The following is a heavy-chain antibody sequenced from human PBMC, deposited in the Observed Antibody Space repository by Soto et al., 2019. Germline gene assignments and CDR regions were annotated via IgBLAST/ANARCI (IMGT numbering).Heavy chain of an antibody. J-gene: IGHJ3*02. D-gene: IGHD1-26*01. CDR1: GYTFTSHG. CDR2: ISTYNGKT. CDR3: ARLLTEGATYREDAFDM. V-gene: IGHV1-18*01. Sequence: QLQLVQSGGEVKTPGASVKVSCTTSGYTFTSHGISWVRQAPGQGLELMGWISTYNGKTDYAQKFQGRVTMTADTRTSTVYMEVRSLGADDTAVYYCARLLTEGATYREDAFDMWGQGTKVTVSS.